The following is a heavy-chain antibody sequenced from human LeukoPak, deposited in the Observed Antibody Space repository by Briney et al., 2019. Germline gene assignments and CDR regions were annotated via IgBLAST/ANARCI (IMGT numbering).Heavy chain of an antibody. CDR3: ARRPHQYSSSWYPRTLYYFDY. Sequence: GASVKVSCKASGYTFTSYDINWVRQAPGQGLEWMGWINPNSGGTNYAQKFQGRVTMTRDTSISRTHMELSRLRSDDTAGHYCARRPHQYSSSWYPRTLYYFDYWGQGTLVTVSS. CDR1: GYTFTSYD. J-gene: IGHJ4*02. CDR2: INPNSGGT. V-gene: IGHV1-2*02. D-gene: IGHD6-13*01.